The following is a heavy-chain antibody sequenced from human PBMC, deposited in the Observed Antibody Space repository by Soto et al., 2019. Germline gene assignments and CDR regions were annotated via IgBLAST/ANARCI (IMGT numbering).Heavy chain of an antibody. CDR1: GGSFSGYY. V-gene: IGHV4-34*01. D-gene: IGHD2-15*01. CDR3: ARGLYESLAGGNGLYFAY. Sequence: ETLSRTCAVYGGSFSGYYWSWIRQPPGKGLEWIGGINHSGSTNYNPSLKSRVTISVDTSKNQFSLKLSSVTAADTAVYYCARGLYESLAGGNGLYFAYWGQRTLVTVSS. CDR2: INHSGST. J-gene: IGHJ4*02.